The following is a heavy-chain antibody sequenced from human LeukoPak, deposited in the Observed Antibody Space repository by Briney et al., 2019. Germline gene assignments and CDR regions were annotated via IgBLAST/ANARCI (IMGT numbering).Heavy chain of an antibody. Sequence: SETLSLTCTVSGGSISSSSYYWGWIRQPPGKGLEWIGSIYYSGTTYYNPSLKSRVTISVDTSKNQYSLKLSSVTAADTAVYYCTRHTSCGGGSCSVDYWGQGILVTVSS. J-gene: IGHJ4*02. CDR3: TRHTSCGGGSCSVDY. D-gene: IGHD2-15*01. CDR1: GGSISSSSYY. V-gene: IGHV4-39*01. CDR2: IYYSGTT.